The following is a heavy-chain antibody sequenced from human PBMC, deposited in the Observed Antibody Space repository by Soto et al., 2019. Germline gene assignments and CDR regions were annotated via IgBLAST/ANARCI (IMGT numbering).Heavy chain of an antibody. CDR2: ISSRSGTI. J-gene: IGHJ4*01. D-gene: IGHD5-18*01. Sequence: GGSLRLSCAASGFSFSDYYMTWIRQAPGQGLEWVSYISSRSGTIFYADSVKGRFALSRDNSKNSMYLQMNSLRAEDTAVYYCAREVDRALVGSPHYFDYWGQGTLVTVSS. CDR3: AREVDRALVGSPHYFDY. CDR1: GFSFSDYY. V-gene: IGHV3-11*01.